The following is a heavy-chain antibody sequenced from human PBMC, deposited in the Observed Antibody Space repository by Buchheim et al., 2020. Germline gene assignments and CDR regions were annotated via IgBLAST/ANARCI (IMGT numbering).Heavy chain of an antibody. J-gene: IGHJ6*01. D-gene: IGHD3-10*01. CDR3: ARDSQRGNVGYYYYGMDV. Sequence: QVQLQESGPGLVKPSQTLSLTCTVSGGSISSGSYYWSWIRQPAGKGLEWIGRIYTSGSTTYNPSLKSRVTISVDTSKNQFSLKLSSVTAADTAVYYCARDSQRGNVGYYYYGMDVWGQGTT. CDR2: IYTSGST. V-gene: IGHV4-61*02. CDR1: GGSISSGSYY.